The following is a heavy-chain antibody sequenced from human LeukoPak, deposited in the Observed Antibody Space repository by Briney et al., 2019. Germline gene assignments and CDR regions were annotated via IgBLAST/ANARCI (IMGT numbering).Heavy chain of an antibody. V-gene: IGHV3-23*01. Sequence: GGSLRLSCAASGSTFSNYAMIWVRQAPGKGLEWVSAISGSSGNTYYADSVKGRFTVSRDNSKNALYLQMSSLRAEDTAVYYCAKIKPVTDSYYYGMDVWGQGTTVTVSS. J-gene: IGHJ6*02. D-gene: IGHD4-17*01. CDR3: AKIKPVTDSYYYGMDV. CDR1: GSTFSNYA. CDR2: ISGSSGNT.